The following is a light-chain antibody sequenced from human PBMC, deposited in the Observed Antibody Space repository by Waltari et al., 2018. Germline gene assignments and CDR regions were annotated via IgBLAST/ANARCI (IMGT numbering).Light chain of an antibody. V-gene: IGKV3-20*01. Sequence: IVLTQSPGTLPLSPGERATLSCRASQSVPYRYLAWYQQRPGQAPRLLIYGATSRATGIPDRFSGGGSGTDFTLSISRLEPEDFAVYYCQQYGSSPLTFGGGTKVEIE. J-gene: IGKJ4*01. CDR2: GAT. CDR1: QSVPYRY. CDR3: QQYGSSPLT.